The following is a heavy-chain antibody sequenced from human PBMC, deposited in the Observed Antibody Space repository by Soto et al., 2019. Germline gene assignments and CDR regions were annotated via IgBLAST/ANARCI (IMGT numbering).Heavy chain of an antibody. CDR3: ARQLDDILTGYYKSLPGY. Sequence: GASVKVSCKASGYTFTSYGISWVRQAPGQGLEWMGWISAYNGNTNYAQKLQGRVTMTTDTSTSTAYRELRSLRSDDTAVYYCARQLDDILTGYYKSLPGYWGQGTLVTVSS. CDR2: ISAYNGNT. J-gene: IGHJ4*02. CDR1: GYTFTSYG. D-gene: IGHD3-9*01. V-gene: IGHV1-18*01.